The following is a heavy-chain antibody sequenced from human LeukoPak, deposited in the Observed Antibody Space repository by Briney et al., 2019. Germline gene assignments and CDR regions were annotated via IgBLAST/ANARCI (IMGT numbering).Heavy chain of an antibody. Sequence: GGSLRLSCAASGFTFSGYSMNWVRQAPGKGLEWVSYISSSSSTIYYADSVKGRFTISRDNAKNSLYLQMNSLRDEDTAVYYCAKGPVPAIVEATTLDYWGQGTLVTVSS. D-gene: IGHD1-26*01. V-gene: IGHV3-48*02. J-gene: IGHJ4*02. CDR3: AKGPVPAIVEATTLDY. CDR1: GFTFSGYS. CDR2: ISSSSSTI.